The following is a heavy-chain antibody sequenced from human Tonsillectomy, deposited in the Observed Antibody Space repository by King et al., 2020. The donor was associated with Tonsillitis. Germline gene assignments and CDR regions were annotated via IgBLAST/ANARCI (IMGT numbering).Heavy chain of an antibody. Sequence: VQLVESGGGLIQPGGSLRLSCAVSGFNVTGSHMSWVRQAPGKGLEWVSVVYTDESTYYGDPVKGRFNISRDKSKNTLYLHMITLRAEDTAVYYCARGAVITPIGYWGQGTLVTVSS. CDR3: ARGAVITPIGY. V-gene: IGHV3-53*01. J-gene: IGHJ4*02. D-gene: IGHD4-23*01. CDR1: GFNVTGSH. CDR2: VYTDEST.